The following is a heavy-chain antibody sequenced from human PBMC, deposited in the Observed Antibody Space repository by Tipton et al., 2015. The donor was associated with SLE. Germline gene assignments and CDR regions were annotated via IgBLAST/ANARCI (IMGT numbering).Heavy chain of an antibody. CDR1: GYSISSGYF. J-gene: IGHJ4*02. V-gene: IGHV4-38-2*01. CDR3: ARGTNWGSYFDF. Sequence: TLSLTFAVSGYSISSGYFWGWIRQPPGKGLEWIGNIYYSGSTYYNPSLRSRVTISLDTSKNQFSLNLNSMTAADTAVYYCARGTNWGSYFDFWGQGALVTVSS. D-gene: IGHD7-27*01. CDR2: IYYSGST.